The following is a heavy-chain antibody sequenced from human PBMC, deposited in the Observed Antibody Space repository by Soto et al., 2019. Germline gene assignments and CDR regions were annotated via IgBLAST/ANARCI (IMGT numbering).Heavy chain of an antibody. V-gene: IGHV1-46*03. CDR1: GYTFTSYY. CDR3: ARVRKSKYCSSTSCYAFDI. CDR2: INPSGGST. Sequence: QVQLVQSGAEVKKPGASVKVSCKASGYTFTSYYMHWVRQAPGQGLEWMGIINPSGGSTSDAQKFQGRVTMTRDTSTSTVYMELSSLRSEDTAVYYCARVRKSKYCSSTSCYAFDIWGQGTMVTVSS. J-gene: IGHJ3*02. D-gene: IGHD2-2*01.